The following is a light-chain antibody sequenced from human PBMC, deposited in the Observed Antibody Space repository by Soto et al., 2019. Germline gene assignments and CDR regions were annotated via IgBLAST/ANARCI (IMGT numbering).Light chain of an antibody. CDR2: AAS. J-gene: IGKJ1*01. CDR3: QKYSAAPRK. CDR1: QDINIF. Sequence: DIQMTQSPSSLSASVGDRVTITCRASQDINIFLAWYQQKPGEVPKLLIYAASTLQSGVPSRFSGGGSGTHFTLTISSLQPEDVATYYCQKYSAAPRKFGQGTKVDIK. V-gene: IGKV1-27*01.